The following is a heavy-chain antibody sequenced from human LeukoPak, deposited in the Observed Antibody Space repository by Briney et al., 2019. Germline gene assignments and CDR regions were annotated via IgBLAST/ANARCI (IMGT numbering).Heavy chain of an antibody. J-gene: IGHJ4*02. D-gene: IGHD3-3*01. CDR2: IIPIYGRA. CDR3: ATGGAYEFRDDY. CDR1: GGSFTSYG. V-gene: IGHV1-69*13. Sequence: ASVKVSCKASGGSFTSYGISWVRQAPGQGLEWMGKIIPIYGRANYEQKFQGRVTITADESTTTSYMELSSLTAEDMAVYYCATGGAYEFRDDYWGQGTLVTVSS.